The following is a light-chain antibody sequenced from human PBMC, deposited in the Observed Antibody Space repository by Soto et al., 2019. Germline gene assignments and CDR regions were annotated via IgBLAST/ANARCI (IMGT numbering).Light chain of an antibody. J-gene: IGLJ7*01. CDR3: GTWDSSLSVHAV. Sequence: QAVVTQPPSVSAAPGQKVAISCSGSSTNIGNNYVSWYQQLPGTAPKLLIYDNNKRPSGIPDRFSGSKSGTSATLGITGLQTWHEADYYCGTWDSSLSVHAVFGGGTQLTVL. V-gene: IGLV1-51*01. CDR1: STNIGNNY. CDR2: DNN.